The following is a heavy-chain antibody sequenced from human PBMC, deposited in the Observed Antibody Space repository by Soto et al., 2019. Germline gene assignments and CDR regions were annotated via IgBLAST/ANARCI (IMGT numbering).Heavy chain of an antibody. J-gene: IGHJ5*02. V-gene: IGHV4-31*03. CDR2: IYYSGST. Sequence: QVQLQESGPGLVKPSQTLSLTCTVSGGSISSGGYYWSWIRQHPGKVLEWIGYIYYSGSTYYNPSIKSRVTISVDTSKDQFSLKLSSVTAADTAVYYCARVYSSSSRWFDPWGQGTLVTVSS. CDR1: GGSISSGGYY. CDR3: ARVYSSSSRWFDP. D-gene: IGHD6-6*01.